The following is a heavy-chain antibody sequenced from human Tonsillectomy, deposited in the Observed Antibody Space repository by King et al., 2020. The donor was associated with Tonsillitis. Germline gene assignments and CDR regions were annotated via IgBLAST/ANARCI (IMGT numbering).Heavy chain of an antibody. CDR2: ISYDGSNK. CDR1: GFTFSSYP. V-gene: IGHV3-30*04. CDR3: ARVSLASEYSSSWYEPLDY. J-gene: IGHJ4*02. Sequence: VQLVESGGGVVQPGRYLRLSCAASGFTFSSYPMHWVRQAPGKGLEWVAVISYDGSNKYYADSVKGRFTISRDNSKNTLFLQMSSLRAGDTAVYYCARVSLASEYSSSWYEPLDYWGAGSLGTVSS. D-gene: IGHD6-13*01.